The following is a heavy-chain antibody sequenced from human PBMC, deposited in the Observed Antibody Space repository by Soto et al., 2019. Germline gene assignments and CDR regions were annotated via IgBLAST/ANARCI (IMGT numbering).Heavy chain of an antibody. Sequence: SGPTLVNPTQTLTLTCTFSGLSLSTSGVGVGWIRQPPGKALEWLALIYWDDDKRYSPSLKSRLTITKDTSKNQVVLTMTNMDPVDTATYYCAHLFYYDFWSGQPYNWFDPWGQGTLVTVSS. V-gene: IGHV2-5*02. CDR1: GLSLSTSGVG. CDR2: IYWDDDK. D-gene: IGHD3-3*01. J-gene: IGHJ5*02. CDR3: AHLFYYDFWSGQPYNWFDP.